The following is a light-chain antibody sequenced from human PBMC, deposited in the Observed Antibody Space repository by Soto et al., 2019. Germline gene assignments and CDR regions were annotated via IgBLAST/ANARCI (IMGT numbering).Light chain of an antibody. Sequence: QSALTQPRSVSGSPGQSVTIACTGTSSDVGRYDYVSWYQQHPGEAPKLVVYDVTKRPSGVPDRFSGSKSGNTASLTVSGLQAADEADYFCKSYAGSNTYVFGSGTKLTVL. J-gene: IGLJ1*01. CDR3: KSYAGSNTYV. CDR2: DVT. V-gene: IGLV2-11*01. CDR1: SSDVGRYDY.